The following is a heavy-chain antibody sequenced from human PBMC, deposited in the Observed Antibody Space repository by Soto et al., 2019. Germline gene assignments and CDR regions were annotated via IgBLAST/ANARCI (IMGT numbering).Heavy chain of an antibody. Sequence: QVQLVQSGAEVKKPGASVKVSCKASGYTFTSYGISWVRQAPGQGLEWMGWISAYNGNTNSAQKLQGRGTMTTHTAKSTAYMELRSLRSDDTAVYYCARDYIFTGYYLFDYWGQGPLVTASS. CDR1: GYTFTSYG. CDR3: ARDYIFTGYYLFDY. CDR2: ISAYNGNT. V-gene: IGHV1-18*01. J-gene: IGHJ4*02. D-gene: IGHD3-9*01.